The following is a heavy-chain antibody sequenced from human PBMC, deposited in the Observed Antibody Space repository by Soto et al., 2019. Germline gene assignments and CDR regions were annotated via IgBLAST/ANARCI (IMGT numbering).Heavy chain of an antibody. Sequence: PSETLSLTCTVSVGSISSYYWSWIRQPPGKGLEWIGYIYYSGSTNYNPSLKSRVTISVDTSKNQFSLKLSSVTAADTAVYYCARGELYCSGSTCYSNRPFDYWGQGTLVTVSS. D-gene: IGHD2-15*01. V-gene: IGHV4-59*01. J-gene: IGHJ4*02. CDR3: ARGELYCSGSTCYSNRPFDY. CDR1: VGSISSYY. CDR2: IYYSGST.